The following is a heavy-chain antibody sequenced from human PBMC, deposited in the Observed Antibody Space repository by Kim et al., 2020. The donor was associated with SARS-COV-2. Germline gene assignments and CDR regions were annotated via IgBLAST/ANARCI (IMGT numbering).Heavy chain of an antibody. CDR3: ARHVPEYNWNEGAGAFDI. D-gene: IGHD1-1*01. J-gene: IGHJ3*02. CDR1: GYSFTSYW. Sequence: GESLKISCKGSGYSFTSYWIGWVRQMPGKGLEWMGIIYPGDSDTRYSPSFQGQVTISADKSISTAYLQWSSLKASDTAMYYFARHVPEYNWNEGAGAFDIWGQGTMVTVSS. V-gene: IGHV5-51*01. CDR2: IYPGDSDT.